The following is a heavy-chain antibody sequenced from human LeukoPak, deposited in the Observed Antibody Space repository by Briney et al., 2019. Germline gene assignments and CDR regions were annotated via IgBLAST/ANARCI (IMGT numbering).Heavy chain of an antibody. D-gene: IGHD4-17*01. CDR2: INHSGST. J-gene: IGHJ4*02. CDR1: GGSFSGYY. V-gene: IGHV4-34*01. Sequence: SETLSLTCAVYGGSFSGYYWSWIRQPSGKGLEWIGEINHSGSTNYNPSLKSRVTISVDTSKNQFSLKLSSVTAADTAVYYCARVKDYGDCDFDYWGQGTLVTVSS. CDR3: ARVKDYGDCDFDY.